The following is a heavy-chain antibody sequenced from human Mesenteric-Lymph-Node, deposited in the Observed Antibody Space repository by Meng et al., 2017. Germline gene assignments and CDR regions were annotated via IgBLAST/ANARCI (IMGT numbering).Heavy chain of an antibody. D-gene: IGHD3-3*01. J-gene: IGHJ4*02. CDR1: GYTFTTFA. CDR3: SREVYE. V-gene: IGHV7-4-1*02. CDR2: INTNTGNP. Sequence: QVQLVQSGSELKNPGASVKFYCKASGYTFTTFAIHWVRQAPGQGLVWMGWINTNTGNPTYAQGFTGRFVFSLDTSVSTAYLQISSLQADDTAVYYCSREVYEWGQGTLVTVSS.